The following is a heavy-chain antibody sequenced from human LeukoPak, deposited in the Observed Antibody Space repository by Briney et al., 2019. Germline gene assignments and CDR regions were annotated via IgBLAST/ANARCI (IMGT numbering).Heavy chain of an antibody. Sequence: GGSLRLSCAPSEFTFNNYTLNWVRQVPGKGLEWVSSINNSSRYISYADSVNGRFTISRDSAKNSLYLQMNSLRAEDTAVYYCARDLGIVYYYGMDVWGQGTTVIVSS. CDR2: INNSSRYI. V-gene: IGHV3-21*01. CDR3: ARDLGIVYYYGMDV. J-gene: IGHJ6*02. CDR1: EFTFNNYT. D-gene: IGHD7-27*01.